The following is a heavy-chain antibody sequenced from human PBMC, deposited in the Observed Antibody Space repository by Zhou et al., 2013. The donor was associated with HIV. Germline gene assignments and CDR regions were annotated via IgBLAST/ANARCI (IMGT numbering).Heavy chain of an antibody. CDR3: ATVPRSGTKYYYYMDV. V-gene: IGHV1-69*05. CDR2: IIPIFGTS. J-gene: IGHJ6*03. CDR1: GGTFRSHG. Sequence: QVQLVQSGAEVKKPGSSVKVSCKASGGTFRSHGISWVRQAPGQGLEWMGGIIPIFGTSDYARKFQGRVTITTDESTSTAYMELRSLKSEDTAVYYCATVPRSGTKYYYYMDVWGGGTTVTVS.